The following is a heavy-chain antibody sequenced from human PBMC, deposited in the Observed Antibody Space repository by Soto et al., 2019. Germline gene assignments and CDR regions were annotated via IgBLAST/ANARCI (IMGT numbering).Heavy chain of an antibody. Sequence: GGSLRLSCAASGFTFSSYSMNWVRQAPGKGLEWVSSISSSSSYIYYADSVKGRFTISRDNAKNSLYLQMNSLRAEDTAVYYCVSPVHDSHDAFDIWGQGTMVTVSS. CDR3: VSPVHDSHDAFDI. D-gene: IGHD3-22*01. V-gene: IGHV3-21*01. CDR2: ISSSSSYI. CDR1: GFTFSSYS. J-gene: IGHJ3*02.